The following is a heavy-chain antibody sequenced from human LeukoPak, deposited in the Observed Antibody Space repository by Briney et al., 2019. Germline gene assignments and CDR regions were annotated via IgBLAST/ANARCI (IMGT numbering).Heavy chain of an antibody. J-gene: IGHJ6*02. V-gene: IGHV1-18*01. D-gene: IGHD5-18*01. CDR1: GYTFTSYG. Sequence: ASVKVSCKASGYTFTSYGISWVRQAPGQGLEWMGWISAYNGNTNYAQKLQGRVTMTTDTSTSTAYMELRSLRSDDTAVYYCARDPTRGYSYGATSYYYYGMDVWGQGTTVTVSS. CDR3: ARDPTRGYSYGATSYYYYGMDV. CDR2: ISAYNGNT.